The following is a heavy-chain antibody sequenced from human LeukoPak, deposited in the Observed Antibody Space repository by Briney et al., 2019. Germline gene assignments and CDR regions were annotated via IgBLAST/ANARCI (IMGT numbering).Heavy chain of an antibody. CDR1: GGSISSYF. D-gene: IGHD1-26*01. CDR3: ARDRRWELLHAFDI. V-gene: IGHV4-59*01. J-gene: IGHJ3*02. Sequence: PETLSLTCTVSGGSISSYFWSWIRQPPGKGLEWIAYIHYSENTNYNPSHKSRVTISLDTSKNQFSLMLSSVTAADTAVYYCARDRRWELLHAFDIWGQGTMVTVSS. CDR2: IHYSENT.